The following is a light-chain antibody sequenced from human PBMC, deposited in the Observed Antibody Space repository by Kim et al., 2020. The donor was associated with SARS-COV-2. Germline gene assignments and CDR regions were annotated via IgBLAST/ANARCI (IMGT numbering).Light chain of an antibody. CDR2: RNN. J-gene: IGLJ3*02. CDR1: SSNIGSNY. V-gene: IGLV1-47*01. Sequence: QSVLTQPASASGTPGQRVTISCSGSSSNIGSNYVYWYQQLPGTAPKLLIYRNNHRPSGVPDRFSGSKYGTSASPAISGLRSEDEADYYCAAWDDSLSGPVFGGGTQLTVL. CDR3: AAWDDSLSGPV.